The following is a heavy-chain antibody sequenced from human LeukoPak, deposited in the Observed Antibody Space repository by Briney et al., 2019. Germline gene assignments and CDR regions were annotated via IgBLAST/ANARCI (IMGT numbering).Heavy chain of an antibody. CDR2: ITPSGGI. D-gene: IGHD6-6*01. V-gene: IGHV1-46*01. Sequence: ASVKVSCKASGYTFINYDMNWVRQAPGQGLEWMGMITPSGGISYAQNYQGRVTLTRDMSTNTVYMELSSLRSEDTAVYYCARVDSTSPHELDYWGQGTLVTVSS. CDR3: ARVDSTSPHELDY. CDR1: GYTFINYD. J-gene: IGHJ4*02.